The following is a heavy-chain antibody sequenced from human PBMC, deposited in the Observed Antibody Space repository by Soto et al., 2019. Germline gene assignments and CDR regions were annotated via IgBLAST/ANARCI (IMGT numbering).Heavy chain of an antibody. J-gene: IGHJ5*02. CDR3: ARGIYGSGRPFNWFDP. Sequence: QVQLVQSGAEVKKPGSSVKVSCKASGGTFSSYTISWVRQAPGQGLEWMGRIIPILGIANYAQKFQGRVTITADKSPSTAYMELSSLRSEDTAVYYCARGIYGSGRPFNWFDPWGQGTLVTVSS. D-gene: IGHD3-10*01. V-gene: IGHV1-69*02. CDR1: GGTFSSYT. CDR2: IIPILGIA.